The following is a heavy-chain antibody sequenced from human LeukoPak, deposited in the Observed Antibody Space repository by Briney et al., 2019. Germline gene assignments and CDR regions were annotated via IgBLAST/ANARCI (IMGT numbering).Heavy chain of an antibody. CDR3: ARVTPRLRKTRGLYYFDY. J-gene: IGHJ4*02. Sequence: EASVKVSCKASGYTFTSYAMNWVRQAPGQGLEWMGWINTNTGNPTYAQGFTGRFVFSLDTSVSTAYLQISSLKAEDTAVYYCARVTPRLRKTRGLYYFDYWGQGTLVTVSS. CDR1: GYTFTSYA. V-gene: IGHV7-4-1*02. CDR2: INTNTGNP. D-gene: IGHD1-1*01.